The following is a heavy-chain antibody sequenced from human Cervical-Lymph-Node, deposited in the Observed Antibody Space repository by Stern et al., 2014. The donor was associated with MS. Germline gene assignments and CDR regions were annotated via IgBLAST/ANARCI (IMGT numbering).Heavy chain of an antibody. Sequence: QVQLQESGPGLVKPSQTLSLTCTVSGDSISSGGYYWSWIRQHPGKGLEWLGYIYYTGTTYSNPSLKSRVTISVDTSKNQFSLKLSSVTAADTAVYYCARAKTLFGTQSDAFDIWGPGTMVTVSS. V-gene: IGHV4-31*03. CDR1: GDSISSGGYY. J-gene: IGHJ3*02. CDR3: ARAKTLFGTQSDAFDI. D-gene: IGHD3-9*01. CDR2: IYYTGTT.